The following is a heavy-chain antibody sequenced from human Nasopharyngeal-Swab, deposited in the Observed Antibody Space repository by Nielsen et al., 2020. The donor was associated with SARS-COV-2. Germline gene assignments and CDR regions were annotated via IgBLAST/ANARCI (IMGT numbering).Heavy chain of an antibody. D-gene: IGHD4-17*01. V-gene: IGHV4-61*02. CDR2: IYTSGST. J-gene: IGHJ4*02. CDR1: GGSISSGSYY. Sequence: SETLSLTCTVSGGSISSGSYYWSWIRQPAGKGLEWIGRIYTSGSTNYNPSLKSRVTISVDTSKNQFPLKLSSVTAADTAVYYCARTTLYGDYDKLDFDYWGQGTLVTVSS. CDR3: ARTTLYGDYDKLDFDY.